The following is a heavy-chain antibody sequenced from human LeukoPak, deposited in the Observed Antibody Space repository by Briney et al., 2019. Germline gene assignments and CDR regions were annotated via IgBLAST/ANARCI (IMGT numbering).Heavy chain of an antibody. D-gene: IGHD6-19*01. CDR1: GFTFGSYG. CDR3: ARDPGYSSGWFDY. J-gene: IGHJ4*02. V-gene: IGHV3-21*01. CDR2: ISASSNFI. Sequence: GGSLRLSCVVSGFTFGSYGMSWVRQAPGKGLEWVSSISASSNFISYADSVKGRFTISRDNAKKSLYLQMNSVRAEDTAVYYCARDPGYSSGWFDYWGQGALVTVSS.